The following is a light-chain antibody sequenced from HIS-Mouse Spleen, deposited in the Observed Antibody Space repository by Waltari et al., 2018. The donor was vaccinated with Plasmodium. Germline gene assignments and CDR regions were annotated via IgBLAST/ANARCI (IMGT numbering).Light chain of an antibody. V-gene: IGLV3-1*01. Sequence: SHVLTPPPPVSVSPAQTASIPSPRATSGEHNSCWYQQQPVQSPVLVIYQDSKRPSGIPERFSGSNSGNTATLTISGTQAMDEADYYCQAWDSSTAVFGGGTKLTVL. CDR3: QAWDSSTAV. CDR2: QDS. CDR1: TSGEHN. J-gene: IGLJ3*02.